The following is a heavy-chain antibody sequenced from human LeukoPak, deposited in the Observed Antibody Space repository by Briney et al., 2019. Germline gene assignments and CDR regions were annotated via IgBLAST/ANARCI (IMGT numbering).Heavy chain of an antibody. J-gene: IGHJ5*02. Sequence: SETLSLTCAVYGGSFSGYYWSWIRQPPGKGLEWIGEINHSGSTNYNPSLKSRVTISVDTSKNQFSLKLSSVTAADTAVYYCANIITGQGTYNWFDPWGQGTLVTVSS. D-gene: IGHD3-10*01. CDR3: ANIITGQGTYNWFDP. V-gene: IGHV4-34*01. CDR1: GGSFSGYY. CDR2: INHSGST.